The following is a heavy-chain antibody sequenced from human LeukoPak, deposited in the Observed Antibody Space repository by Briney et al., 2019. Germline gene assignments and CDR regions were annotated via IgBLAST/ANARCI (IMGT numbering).Heavy chain of an antibody. Sequence: SETLSLTCAVYGGSFSGYYWSWIRQPPGKGLEWIGEINHSGSTNYNPSLKSRVTISVGTSKNQSSLKLSSVTAADTAVYYCARVSRIAAAGTLRRAFDIWGQGTMVTVSS. CDR2: INHSGST. D-gene: IGHD6-13*01. J-gene: IGHJ3*02. V-gene: IGHV4-34*01. CDR1: GGSFSGYY. CDR3: ARVSRIAAAGTLRRAFDI.